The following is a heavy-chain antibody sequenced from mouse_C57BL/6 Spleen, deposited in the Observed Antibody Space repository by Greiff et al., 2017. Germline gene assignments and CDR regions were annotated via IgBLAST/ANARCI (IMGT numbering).Heavy chain of an antibody. CDR3: ARYSAVVARDAMGY. J-gene: IGHJ4*01. V-gene: IGHV14-3*01. Sequence: VQLQQSVAELVRPGASVKLSCTASGFNIKNSYMHWVKQRPEQGLEWIGRIDPANGNTKYTPKFQGKATITADTSSNTAYLQLSSLTSEDTAIYYCARYSAVVARDAMGYWGQGTSVTVSS. CDR1: GFNIKNSY. CDR2: IDPANGNT. D-gene: IGHD1-1*01.